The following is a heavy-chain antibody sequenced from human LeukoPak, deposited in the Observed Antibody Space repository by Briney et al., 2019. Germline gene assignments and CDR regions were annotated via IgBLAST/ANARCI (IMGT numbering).Heavy chain of an antibody. CDR1: GGSISSYY. Sequence: SETLSLTCTVSGGSISSYYWSWIRQPPGKGLEWIGYIYYSGSTNYNPSLKSRVTISVDTSKNQFSLKLSSVTAADTAVYYCVRDRGRKYQLRYWYFDPWGRGTLVTVSS. D-gene: IGHD2-2*01. CDR2: IYYSGST. J-gene: IGHJ2*01. CDR3: VRDRGRKYQLRYWYFDP. V-gene: IGHV4-59*12.